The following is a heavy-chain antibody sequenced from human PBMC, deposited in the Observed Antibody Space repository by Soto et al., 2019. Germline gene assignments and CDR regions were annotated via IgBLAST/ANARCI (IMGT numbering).Heavy chain of an antibody. CDR3: AGYSSGWGRNYYFDY. CDR2: IIPIFGTA. J-gene: IGHJ4*02. CDR1: GGTFSSYA. D-gene: IGHD6-19*01. Sequence: SVKVSCKASGGTFSSYAISWVRQAPGQGLEWMGGIIPIFGTANYAQKFQGRVTITADESTSTAYMELSSLSSDDTAVYYCAGYSSGWGRNYYFDYWGQGTLVTGSS. V-gene: IGHV1-69*13.